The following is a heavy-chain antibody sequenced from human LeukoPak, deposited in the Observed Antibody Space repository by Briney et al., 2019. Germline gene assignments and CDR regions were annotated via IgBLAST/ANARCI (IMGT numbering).Heavy chain of an antibody. D-gene: IGHD6-19*01. CDR1: GFTFSSYA. V-gene: IGHV3-30*14. CDR3: ARGNGQWLYGTNDY. CDR2: ISYDGSNK. J-gene: IGHJ4*02. Sequence: GGPLRLSCAASGFTFSSYAMHWVRQAPGKGLEWVAVISYDGSNKYYADSVKGRFTISRDNSKNTLYLQMGSLRGEDMAVYYCARGNGQWLYGTNDYWGQGTLVTVSS.